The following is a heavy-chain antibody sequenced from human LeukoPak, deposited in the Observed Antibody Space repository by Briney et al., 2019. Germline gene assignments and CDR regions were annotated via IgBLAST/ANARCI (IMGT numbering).Heavy chain of an antibody. Sequence: GGALRLSCAASGFTFSSYGMQGVRQAPGKGLEWGAVISYDGRNKYYADSVKGRFTISRDNSKNTLYLRMNSLRAEDTAVYYCAKDQSITIFGGGYYYYGMDVWGQGTTVTVSS. V-gene: IGHV3-30*18. CDR1: GFTFSSYG. J-gene: IGHJ6*02. D-gene: IGHD3-3*01. CDR2: ISYDGRNK. CDR3: AKDQSITIFGGGYYYYGMDV.